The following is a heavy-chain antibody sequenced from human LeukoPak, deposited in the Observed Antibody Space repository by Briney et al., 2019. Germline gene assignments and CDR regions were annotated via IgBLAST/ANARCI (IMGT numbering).Heavy chain of an antibody. J-gene: IGHJ5*02. Sequence: GGSLRLSCAASGFTFNSYSMNWVRQAPGKGLEWVSSISSSSSYIYYADSVKGRFTISRDNAKNSLSLQMNSLRAEDTAVYYCAREGAGTTDHWGQGTQVTVSS. CDR3: AREGAGTTDH. D-gene: IGHD1-1*01. V-gene: IGHV3-21*01. CDR2: ISSSSSYI. CDR1: GFTFNSYS.